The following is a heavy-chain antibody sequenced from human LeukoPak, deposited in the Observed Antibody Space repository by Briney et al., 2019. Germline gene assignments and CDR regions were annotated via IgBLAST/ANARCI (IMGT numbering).Heavy chain of an antibody. D-gene: IGHD3-10*01. V-gene: IGHV3-23*01. CDR3: AKVTYSDYGSGRPPFMDV. J-gene: IGHJ6*02. CDR1: GFTFSNFA. Sequence: PGGSLRLSCAASGFTFSNFAMSWVRQAPGKGLELLSTISNAGSDTYYAESVKDRFTISRDNSENPLYLQMNNLRDEDTDIHYCAKVTYSDYGSGRPPFMDVWGQGTTVAVSS. CDR2: ISNAGSDT.